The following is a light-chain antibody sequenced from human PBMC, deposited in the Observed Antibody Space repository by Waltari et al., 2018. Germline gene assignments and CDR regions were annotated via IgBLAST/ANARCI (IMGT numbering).Light chain of an antibody. V-gene: IGLV1-40*01. CDR1: ESTIASSG. CDR2: EST. Sequence: QSVLTQAPSVSGAPGQRVTISCTGGESTIASSGVTWYQHRPGRVPKLLNYESTNRASGVPDRFSGSKSGTSASLAIEGLQPDDEGDYYCQSYDNSLRGSVLFGGGTKVTV. CDR3: QSYDNSLRGSVL. J-gene: IGLJ3*02.